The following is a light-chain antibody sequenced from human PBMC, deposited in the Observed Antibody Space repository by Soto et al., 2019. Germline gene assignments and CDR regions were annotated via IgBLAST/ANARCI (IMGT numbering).Light chain of an antibody. V-gene: IGLV1-44*01. Sequence: QSVLTQPPSASGTPGQRVSISCSGSSSNIGTNFVDWYQQLPGTAPKLLIYSNNQRPSGVPARFSGSKSGTSASLAITGLQSEDEADDYCAAWDDSLIAYVFGSGTKLTVL. CDR2: SNN. CDR3: AAWDDSLIAYV. CDR1: SSNIGTNF. J-gene: IGLJ1*01.